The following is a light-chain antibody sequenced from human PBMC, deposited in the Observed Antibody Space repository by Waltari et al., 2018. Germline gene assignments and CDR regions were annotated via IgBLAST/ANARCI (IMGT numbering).Light chain of an antibody. CDR1: SNDVGAYND. V-gene: IGLV2-8*01. CDR2: EVS. CDR3: SSFAGNNNVV. J-gene: IGLJ2*01. Sequence: QSALTQPPSASGSPGQSVTISCTATSNDVGAYNDVPWYQQHPGKAPKLMIYEVSMRPSGVPDRFSGSKSDNTASLTVSGLQAEDEADYYCSSFAGNNNVVFGGGTKLTVL.